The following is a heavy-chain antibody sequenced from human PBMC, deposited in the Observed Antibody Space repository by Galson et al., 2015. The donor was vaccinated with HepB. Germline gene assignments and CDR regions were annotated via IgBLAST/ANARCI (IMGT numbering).Heavy chain of an antibody. CDR1: GYTFTSYG. Sequence: CNASGYTFTSYGVTWVRQAPGQGPEVMGWISAYNGNTNYAQKFQDRLTMTADTSTSTAHMELRSLRSDDTAVYYCARGDDFWTGHLDYWGQGTLVTVSS. CDR3: ARGDDFWTGHLDY. J-gene: IGHJ4*02. D-gene: IGHD3/OR15-3a*01. V-gene: IGHV1-18*01. CDR2: ISAYNGNT.